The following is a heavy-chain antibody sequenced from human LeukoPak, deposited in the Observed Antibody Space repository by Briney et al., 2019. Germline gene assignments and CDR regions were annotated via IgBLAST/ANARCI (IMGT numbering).Heavy chain of an antibody. CDR3: ASIRRDGYPFDY. CDR1: GGSISSYF. Sequence: SETLSLTCTVSGGSISSYFWTWIRQPPGKGLEWIGYIYYIGSTNYNPSLKSRVTVSVDTYKNQFSLRLSSVTAADTAVYYCASIRRDGYPFDYWGQGTLVTVSS. D-gene: IGHD5-24*01. V-gene: IGHV4-59*01. CDR2: IYYIGST. J-gene: IGHJ4*02.